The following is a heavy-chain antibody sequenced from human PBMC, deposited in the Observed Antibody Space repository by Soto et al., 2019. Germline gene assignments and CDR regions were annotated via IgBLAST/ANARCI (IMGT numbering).Heavy chain of an antibody. CDR1: GFTFSNAW. D-gene: IGHD6-13*01. V-gene: IGHV3-15*07. CDR2: IKSKTDGGTT. J-gene: IGHJ5*02. Sequence: EVQLVESGGGLVKPGGSLRLSCAASGFTFSNAWMNWVRQAPGKGLEWVGRIKSKTDGGTTDYAAPVKGRFTISRDDSKNTLYLQMNSLKTEDTAVYYCTTGSSWYGDNWFDPWGQGTLVTVSS. CDR3: TTGSSWYGDNWFDP.